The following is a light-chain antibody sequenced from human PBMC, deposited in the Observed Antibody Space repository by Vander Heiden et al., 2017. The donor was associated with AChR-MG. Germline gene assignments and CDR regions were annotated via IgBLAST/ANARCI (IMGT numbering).Light chain of an antibody. J-gene: IGLJ3*02. CDR2: GNN. CDR1: SSHIGAGYD. V-gene: IGLV1-40*01. Sequence: QSVLTQPPSVSGAPGQRVTISCTGSSSHIGAGYDVHWYHQLPGSAPKLLIYGNNNRPSGVPDRFSGSKSGTSASLAITGLQAEDEADYYCQSYDSSLSGWVFGGGTKVTVL. CDR3: QSYDSSLSGWV.